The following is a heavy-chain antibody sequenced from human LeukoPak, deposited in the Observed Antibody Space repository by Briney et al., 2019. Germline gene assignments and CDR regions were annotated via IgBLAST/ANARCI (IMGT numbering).Heavy chain of an antibody. V-gene: IGHV4-39*01. CDR2: IYYSGST. D-gene: IGHD2-15*01. J-gene: IGHJ4*02. CDR1: GGSISSSSYY. Sequence: SETLSLTCTVSGGSISSSSYYWGWIRQPPGKGLEWIGSIYYSGSTYYNPSLKSRVTISVDTSKNQFSLKLSSVTAADTAVYYCASQYCSGGSCYRNLDYWGQGTLVTVSS. CDR3: ASQYCSGGSCYRNLDY.